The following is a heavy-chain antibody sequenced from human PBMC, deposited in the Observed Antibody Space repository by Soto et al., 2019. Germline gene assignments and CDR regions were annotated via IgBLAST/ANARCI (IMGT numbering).Heavy chain of an antibody. J-gene: IGHJ2*01. V-gene: IGHV4-34*01. Sequence: QVHLQQWGAGLLKPSETLSLTCAVYGGSFSGYYWSWIRQPPGKGLEWIGEINHSGSSNYNPSLKSRATISVDTSKNQFSLKLSSVTAADTAVYYCARPDIVVVVAASNWYFDLWGRGTLVTVSS. D-gene: IGHD2-15*01. CDR1: GGSFSGYY. CDR2: INHSGSS. CDR3: ARPDIVVVVAASNWYFDL.